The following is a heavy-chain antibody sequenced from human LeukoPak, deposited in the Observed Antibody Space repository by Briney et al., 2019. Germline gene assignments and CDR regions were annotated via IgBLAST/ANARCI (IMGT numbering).Heavy chain of an antibody. CDR2: IKQDGSEK. CDR3: ARDPAGSSSWFYFDY. J-gene: IGHJ4*02. D-gene: IGHD6-13*01. V-gene: IGHV3-7*01. CDR1: GFTFSSYW. Sequence: GGSLRLSCAASGFTFSSYWMSWVRQAPGKGLEWVANIKQDGSEKYYVDSVKGRFTISRDNAKNSLYLQMNSLRAEDTAVSYCARDPAGSSSWFYFDYWGQGTLVTVSS.